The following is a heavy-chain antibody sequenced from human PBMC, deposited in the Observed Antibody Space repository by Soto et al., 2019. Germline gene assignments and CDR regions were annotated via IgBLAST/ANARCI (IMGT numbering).Heavy chain of an antibody. CDR2: INPSGGST. CDR1: GYTFTSYY. CDR3: AREEYYYDSSGYYPLDAFDI. J-gene: IGHJ3*02. Sequence: ASVKVSCKASGYTFTSYYMHWVRQAPGQGLEWMGIINPSGGSTSYAQKFQGRVTMTRDTSTSTVYMELSSLRSEDTAVYYCAREEYYYDSSGYYPLDAFDIWGLGTMVTVSS. D-gene: IGHD3-22*01. V-gene: IGHV1-46*01.